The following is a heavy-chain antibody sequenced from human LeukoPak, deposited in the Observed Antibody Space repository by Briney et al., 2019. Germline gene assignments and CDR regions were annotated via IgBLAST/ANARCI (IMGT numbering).Heavy chain of an antibody. V-gene: IGHV4-4*07. CDR1: GGSISSYY. CDR2: IYTTGST. Sequence: TLSETLSLTCTVSGGSISSYYWSWIRQPAGKGLEWIGRIYTTGSTNYNPSLKSRVTMSVDTSKNQFSLGLRSVTAADTAVYYCARQIASARTAGFDFWGQGALVTVSS. CDR3: ARQIASARTAGFDF. D-gene: IGHD6-13*01. J-gene: IGHJ4*02.